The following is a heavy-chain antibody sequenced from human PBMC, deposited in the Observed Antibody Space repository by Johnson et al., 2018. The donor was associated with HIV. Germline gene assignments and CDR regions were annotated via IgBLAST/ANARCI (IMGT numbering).Heavy chain of an antibody. CDR2: ISYDGSNT. J-gene: IGHJ3*02. CDR1: EFTLSNYG. V-gene: IGHV3-30*18. Sequence: QVQLVESGGGVVQPGRSLRLSCAASEFTLSNYGIHWVRQAPGKGLEWLSLISYDGSNTYYADSVRGRFTLSRDNSKNTVYLQMNSLRAEDTAVYYCAKGRRAPRACDIWGQGTMVTVSS. CDR3: AKGRRAPRACDI.